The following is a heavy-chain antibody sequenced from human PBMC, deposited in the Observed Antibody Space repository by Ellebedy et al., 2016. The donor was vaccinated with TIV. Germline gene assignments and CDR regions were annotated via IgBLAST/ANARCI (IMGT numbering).Heavy chain of an antibody. CDR1: GVTVSTNY. J-gene: IGHJ3*02. V-gene: IGHV3-66*01. CDR2: IYSAGTT. CDR3: ARFYSSSDSDAFDI. Sequence: GESLKISCAAAGVTVSTNYMSWVRQAPGKGLEWVSIIYSAGTTYYADSVKGRFTISRDNSENTLYLQMNSLRAEDTAVYYCARFYSSSDSDAFDIWGQGTMVTVSS. D-gene: IGHD3-22*01.